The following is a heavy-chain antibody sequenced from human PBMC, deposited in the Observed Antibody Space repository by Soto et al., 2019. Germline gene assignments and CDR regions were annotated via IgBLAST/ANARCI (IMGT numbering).Heavy chain of an antibody. J-gene: IGHJ2*01. V-gene: IGHV4-59*01. D-gene: IGHD6-19*01. CDR2: IYYSGST. CDR3: ARDRNRAVAGPKSYWDFDL. Sequence: QVQLQESGPGLVKPSETLSLTCTVSGGSISRYYWRWIRQPPGKGLEWIGFIYYSGSTNYNPSHRRGVTISVDTSKNQCTLKLSSVTAADTAVDYCARDRNRAVAGPKSYWDFDLWGRGTLGTVSS. CDR1: GGSISRYY.